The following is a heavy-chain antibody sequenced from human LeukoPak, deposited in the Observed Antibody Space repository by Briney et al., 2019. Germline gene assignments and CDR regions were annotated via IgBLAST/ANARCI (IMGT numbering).Heavy chain of an antibody. Sequence: PVGSLRLSCAASGFTFDDYGMSWFRQAPGKGLESVSGINWNGGSTGYSDSVKGRLTITRDNAKNSLYLQMNSLRVEDTALYYCARDPPSLGYCSGGNCYYFDYWGQGTLVTVSS. V-gene: IGHV3-20*04. D-gene: IGHD2-15*01. CDR3: ARDPPSLGYCSGGNCYYFDY. CDR1: GFTFDDYG. J-gene: IGHJ4*02. CDR2: INWNGGST.